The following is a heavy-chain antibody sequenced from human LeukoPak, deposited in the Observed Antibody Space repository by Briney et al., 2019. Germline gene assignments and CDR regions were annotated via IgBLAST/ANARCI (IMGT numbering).Heavy chain of an antibody. D-gene: IGHD6-19*01. J-gene: IGHJ4*02. CDR3: ARVRRGAVAGTDY. V-gene: IGHV1-2*02. CDR2: INPNSGGT. Sequence: ASVKVSFKASGYTFTGYYMHWVRQAPGQGLEWMGWINPNSGGTNYAQKFQGRVTMTRDTSISTAYMELSRLRSDDTAVYYCARVRRGAVAGTDYWGQGTLVTVSS. CDR1: GYTFTGYY.